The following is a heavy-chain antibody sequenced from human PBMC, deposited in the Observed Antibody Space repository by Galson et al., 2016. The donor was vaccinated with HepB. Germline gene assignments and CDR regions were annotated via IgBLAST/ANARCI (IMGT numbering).Heavy chain of an antibody. D-gene: IGHD3-22*01. J-gene: IGHJ4*02. CDR3: VRHTYYYDTSGYFPD. V-gene: IGHV5-10-1*01. Sequence: QSGAEVKKPGESLRISCEGSGYRFTRHWISWVRQTAGKGPEWMGRIDPSDSYANYGPSFQGHVTMSADKSVRKVYLQWSSLKASDTAMYYCVRHTYYYDTSGYFPDWGQGTLVTVSS. CDR1: GYRFTRHW. CDR2: IDPSDSYA.